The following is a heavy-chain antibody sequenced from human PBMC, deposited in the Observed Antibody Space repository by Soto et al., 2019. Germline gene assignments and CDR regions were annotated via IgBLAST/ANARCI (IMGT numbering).Heavy chain of an antibody. J-gene: IGHJ4*02. CDR3: TRGENGFDY. Sequence: QVQLVQSGPEVKKPGASVRVSCKASGYTFISFGIYWVRQAPGQGLEWMGYINSYNATTNYGKKFQGRVSMTTDTSTSTAYMELKNLTSLDAAMYHCTRGENGFDYCGQGTLVTVSS. D-gene: IGHD2-8*01. CDR1: GYTFISFG. CDR2: INSYNATT. V-gene: IGHV1-18*01.